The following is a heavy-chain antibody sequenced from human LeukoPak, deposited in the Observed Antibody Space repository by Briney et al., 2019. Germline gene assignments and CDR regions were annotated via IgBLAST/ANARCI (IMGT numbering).Heavy chain of an antibody. CDR1: GGSTSSYY. V-gene: IGHV4-59*01. J-gene: IGHJ4*02. Sequence: SETLSLTCTVSGGSTSSYYWSWIQQPPGKGLEWIGYIYDSGSTNYNPSLKSRVTISVDTSKNQFSLKLTSVTAADTAVYYCTKGGRRDILTYWGQGILVTVSP. CDR3: TKGGRRDILTY. CDR2: IYDSGST. D-gene: IGHD3-9*01.